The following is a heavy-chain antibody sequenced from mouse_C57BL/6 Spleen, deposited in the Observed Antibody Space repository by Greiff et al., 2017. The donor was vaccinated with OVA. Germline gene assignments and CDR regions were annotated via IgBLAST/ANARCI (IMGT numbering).Heavy chain of an antibody. Sequence: QVQLQQPGAELVKPGASVKLSCKASGYTFTSYWMHWVKQRPGQGLEWIGMIHPNSGSTNYNEKFKSKATLTVDKSSSTAYMQLSSLTSEDSAVYYCARCPYDYEGAWFAYWGQGTLVTVSA. CDR3: ARCPYDYEGAWFAY. CDR2: IHPNSGST. V-gene: IGHV1-64*01. J-gene: IGHJ3*01. D-gene: IGHD2-4*01. CDR1: GYTFTSYW.